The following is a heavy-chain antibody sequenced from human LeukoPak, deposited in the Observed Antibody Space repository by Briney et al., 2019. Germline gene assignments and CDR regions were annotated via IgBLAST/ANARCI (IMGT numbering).Heavy chain of an antibody. D-gene: IGHD6-19*01. V-gene: IGHV3-23*01. CDR3: AKAVAGPLYFDY. Sequence: GGSLRLSCAASGFTFSSYGMSWVRQAPGKGLEWVSAISGSGGSTYYADSVKGRFTISRDNSKNTLYLQMNSLRAEDTAVYYCAKAVAGPLYFDYWGQGTLVTVSS. J-gene: IGHJ4*02. CDR2: ISGSGGST. CDR1: GFTFSSYG.